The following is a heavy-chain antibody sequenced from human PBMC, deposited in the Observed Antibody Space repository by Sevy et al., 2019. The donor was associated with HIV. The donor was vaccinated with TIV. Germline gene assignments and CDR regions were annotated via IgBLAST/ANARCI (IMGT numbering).Heavy chain of an antibody. V-gene: IGHV4-39*01. D-gene: IGHD3-10*01. J-gene: IGHJ5*02. CDR3: GRVWFGEFANWFDP. CDR2: IYYSGST. CDR1: GGSISSSSYY. Sequence: SETLSLTCTVSGGSISSSSYYWGWIRQPPGKGLEWIGSIYYSGSTYYNPSLKSRVTISVDTSKNQFSRKLSSVTAADTAVYYCGRVWFGEFANWFDPWGQGTLVTVSS.